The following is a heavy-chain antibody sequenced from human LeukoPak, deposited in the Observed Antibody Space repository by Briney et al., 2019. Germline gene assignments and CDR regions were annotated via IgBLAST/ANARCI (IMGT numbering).Heavy chain of an antibody. J-gene: IGHJ4*02. CDR1: GFSFSSYA. Sequence: GGSLRLSCAASGFSFSSYAMHWVRQAPGKGLEYVSAISTNGDSTYYANSVKGRFTISRDNSKNTLYLQMGSLRAEDMAVYYCARGTYSGTYSPFDYWGQGTLVTVSS. V-gene: IGHV3-64*01. CDR2: ISTNGDST. CDR3: ARGTYSGTYSPFDY. D-gene: IGHD1-26*01.